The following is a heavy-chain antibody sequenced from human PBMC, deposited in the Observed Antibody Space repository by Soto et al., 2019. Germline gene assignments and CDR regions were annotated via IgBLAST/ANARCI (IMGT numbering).Heavy chain of an antibody. V-gene: IGHV1-18*01. CDR1: GYTFTSYG. CDR2: ISAYNGNT. J-gene: IGHJ5*02. Sequence: ASVKVSCKASGYTFTSYGISWERQAPGQGLEWMGWISAYNGNTNYAQKLQGRVTMTTDTSTSTAYMELRSLRSDDTAVYYCARVLLRQQLVENWFDPWGQGTLVTVSS. CDR3: ARVLLRQQLVENWFDP. D-gene: IGHD6-13*01.